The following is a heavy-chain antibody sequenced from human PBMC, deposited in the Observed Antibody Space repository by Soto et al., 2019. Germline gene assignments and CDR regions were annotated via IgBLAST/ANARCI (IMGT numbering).Heavy chain of an antibody. CDR1: GFTVSSYA. J-gene: IGHJ4*02. V-gene: IGHV3-30-3*01. D-gene: IGHD6-19*01. Sequence: QVQLVESWGGVVQPGRSLRLSCAASGFTVSSYAMHWVRQAPGKGLEWVAVISYDGSNKYYADSVKGRFTISRDNSKTLYLQMNSLRAEDTAVYYCVRDKSPYSSGWHNRHFDYWGQGTLVTVSS. CDR2: ISYDGSNK. CDR3: VRDKSPYSSGWHNRHFDY.